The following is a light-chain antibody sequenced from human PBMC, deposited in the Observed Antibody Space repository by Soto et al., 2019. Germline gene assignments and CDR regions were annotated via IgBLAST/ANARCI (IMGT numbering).Light chain of an antibody. V-gene: IGKV3-11*01. CDR2: DAS. J-gene: IGKJ5*01. CDR3: MQALQTSIT. Sequence: EIVLTQSPATLSLSPGERATLSCRASQSVSSYLAWYQQKPGQAPRLLIYDASNRATGIPARFSGSGSGTDFTLKISRVEAEDVGVYYCMQALQTSITFGQGTRLEIK. CDR1: QSVSSY.